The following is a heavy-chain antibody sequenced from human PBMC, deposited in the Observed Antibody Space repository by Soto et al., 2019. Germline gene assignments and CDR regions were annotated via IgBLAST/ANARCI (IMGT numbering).Heavy chain of an antibody. D-gene: IGHD2-2*01. J-gene: IGHJ5*02. CDR3: ARDFVVPAAHFPWFDP. Sequence: GASVKVSCKASGYTFTSYGISWVRQAPGQGLEWMGWISAYNGNTNYAQKLQGRVTMTTDTSTSTAYMELRSLRSDDTAVYYCARDFVVPAAHFPWFDPWGQGTLVTVSS. CDR2: ISAYNGNT. V-gene: IGHV1-18*01. CDR1: GYTFTSYG.